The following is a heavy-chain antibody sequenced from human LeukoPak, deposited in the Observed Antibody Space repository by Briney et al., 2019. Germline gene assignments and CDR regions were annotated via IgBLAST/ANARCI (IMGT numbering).Heavy chain of an antibody. CDR2: IYYSGST. CDR1: GGSISSYY. Sequence: SETLSLTCTVPGGSISSYYWSWIRQPPGKGLERIGYIYYSGSTNYNPSLKSRVTISVDTSKNQFSLNLSSVTAADTAVYYCARDLLSTAGYFDYRGQGTLVTVSS. J-gene: IGHJ4*02. CDR3: ARDLLSTAGYFDY. D-gene: IGHD6-19*01. V-gene: IGHV4-59*01.